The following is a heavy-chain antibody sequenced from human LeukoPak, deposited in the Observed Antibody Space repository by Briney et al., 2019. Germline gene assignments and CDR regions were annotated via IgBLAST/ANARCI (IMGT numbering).Heavy chain of an antibody. D-gene: IGHD3-9*01. V-gene: IGHV4-39*07. Sequence: TSETLSLTCTVSGGSMRSSNFYWGWIRQPPGKGLEWMGNIYHSGSTYYNPSVKSRVTVSVDVSSNRFSLHLTSVTAADTALYFCARTHFDSLGWFDPWGQGIQVIVSS. J-gene: IGHJ5*02. CDR2: IYHSGST. CDR3: ARTHFDSLGWFDP. CDR1: GGSMRSSNFY.